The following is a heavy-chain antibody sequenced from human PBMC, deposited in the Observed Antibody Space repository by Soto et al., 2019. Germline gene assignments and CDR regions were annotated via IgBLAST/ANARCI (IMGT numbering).Heavy chain of an antibody. J-gene: IGHJ4*02. CDR1: GITFSNYW. CDR3: ASRPSAVVYNGVFDY. D-gene: IGHD1-20*01. Sequence: PGGSLRLSCAASGITFSNYWMTWVRQAPGKGLEWVANIKQDGSEKYYVDSVKGRFTISRDNAKNSLFLQMNSLRAEDTAMYYCASRPSAVVYNGVFDYWGQGALVTVSS. CDR2: IKQDGSEK. V-gene: IGHV3-7*03.